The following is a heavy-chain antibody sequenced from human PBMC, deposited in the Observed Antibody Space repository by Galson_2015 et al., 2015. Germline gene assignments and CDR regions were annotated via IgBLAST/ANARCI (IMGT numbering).Heavy chain of an antibody. CDR2: ISDNGRKK. J-gene: IGHJ4*02. CDR1: GFIFGGSG. D-gene: IGHD2-8*02. CDR3: AKQYEYWILSFDF. Sequence: SLRLSCAASGFIFGGSGMHWVRQAPGKGLEWLAGISDNGRKKYYAESVKGRFTISRDDSKKTVFLQANSLRPEDSALYYCAKQYEYWILSFDFWGQGTLVTVSS. V-gene: IGHV3-30*18.